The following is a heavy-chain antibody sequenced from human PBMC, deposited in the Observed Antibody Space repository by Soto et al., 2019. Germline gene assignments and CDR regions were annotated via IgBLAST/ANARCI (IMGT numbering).Heavy chain of an antibody. J-gene: IGHJ6*02. CDR1: GYTFTSYG. CDR3: ARETNFWSGYYYYYYGMDV. Sequence: QVQLVQSGAEVKKPGASVKVSCKASGYTFTSYGISRVRQAPGQGLEWMGCISAYNGNTNYAQKLQGRVTMTTDTSTSTAYMELRSLRSDDTAVYYCARETNFWSGYYYYYYGMDVWGQGTTVTVSS. CDR2: ISAYNGNT. V-gene: IGHV1-18*01. D-gene: IGHD3-3*01.